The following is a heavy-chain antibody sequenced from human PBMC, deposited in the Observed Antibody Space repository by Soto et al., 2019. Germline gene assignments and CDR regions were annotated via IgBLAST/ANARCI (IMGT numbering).Heavy chain of an antibody. D-gene: IGHD3-10*01. Sequence: ASVKVSCKASGYTFTSYGINWVRQATGQGLEWMGWMNPNSGNTGYAQKFQGRVTMTRNTSISTAYMELSSPRSEDTAVYYCARLLWFGEFYYYGMDVWGQGTTVTV. V-gene: IGHV1-8*01. CDR2: MNPNSGNT. CDR1: GYTFTSYG. J-gene: IGHJ6*02. CDR3: ARLLWFGEFYYYGMDV.